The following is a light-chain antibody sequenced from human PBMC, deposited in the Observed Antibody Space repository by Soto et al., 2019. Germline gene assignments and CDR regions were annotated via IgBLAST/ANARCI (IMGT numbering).Light chain of an antibody. Sequence: QSALTQPASVSGSPGQSITISCTGPSSDVGNYNLVSWYQQHPGKVPKFIIYEVSKRPSGISNRFSGSKSGNTASLTISGLQAEDEADYYCCSFAISSTYVFGSGTKLTVL. J-gene: IGLJ1*01. CDR2: EVS. V-gene: IGLV2-23*02. CDR1: SSDVGNYNL. CDR3: CSFAISSTYV.